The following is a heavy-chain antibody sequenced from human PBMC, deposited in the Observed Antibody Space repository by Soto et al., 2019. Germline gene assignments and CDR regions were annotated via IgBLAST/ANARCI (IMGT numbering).Heavy chain of an antibody. D-gene: IGHD2-15*01. CDR3: ARDCSGGSCPYYYGMDV. CDR2: IYYSGST. Sequence: PSETLSLTCTVSGGSISSGGYYWIWIRHHPGKGLEWIGYIYYSGSTYYNPSLKSRVTISVDTSKNQFSLKLSSVTAADTAVYYCARDCSGGSCPYYYGMDVWGQGTTVTVSS. V-gene: IGHV4-31*03. J-gene: IGHJ6*02. CDR1: GGSISSGGYY.